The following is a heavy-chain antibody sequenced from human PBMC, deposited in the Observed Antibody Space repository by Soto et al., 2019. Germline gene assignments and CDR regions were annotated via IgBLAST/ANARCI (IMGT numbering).Heavy chain of an antibody. CDR2: INSDGSST. CDR3: ARAQVYCSSTSCSLVFDY. CDR1: GFTFSSYW. Sequence: GGSLRLSCAASGFTFSSYWMHWVRQAPGKGLVWVSRINSDGSSTSYADSVKGRFTTSRDNAKNTLYLQMNSLRAEDTAVYYCARAQVYCSSTSCSLVFDYWGQGTLVTVSS. D-gene: IGHD2-2*01. V-gene: IGHV3-74*01. J-gene: IGHJ4*02.